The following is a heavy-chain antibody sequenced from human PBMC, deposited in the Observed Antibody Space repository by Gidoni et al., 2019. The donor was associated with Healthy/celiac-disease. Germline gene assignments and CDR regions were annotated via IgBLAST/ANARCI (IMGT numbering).Heavy chain of an antibody. CDR3: ARDSGYCSGGSCFSPPDY. Sequence: QVQLVESGGGLVKPGGSMRLSCSASGFTFTDYSMSWIRQAPGKGLEWVSYISKYSSHTKYADSVKGRFTISRDNGKNLLYLQMKSLRAEDTAVYYCARDSGYCSGGSCFSPPDYWGQGTLVTVSS. CDR2: ISKYSSHT. J-gene: IGHJ4*02. D-gene: IGHD2-15*01. V-gene: IGHV3-11*05. CDR1: GFTFTDYS.